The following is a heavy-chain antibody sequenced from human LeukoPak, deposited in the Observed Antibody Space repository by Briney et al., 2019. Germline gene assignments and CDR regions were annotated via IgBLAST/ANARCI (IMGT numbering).Heavy chain of an antibody. V-gene: IGHV3-23*01. D-gene: IGHD6-13*01. CDR3: AKDIAASGLPRIFDF. CDR1: GLTFSNFV. CDR2: ISGSGGRGTT. Sequence: GGSLRLSCAASGLTFSNFVMTWVRQAPGKGLEWVSAISGSGGRGTTYYADSAKGRFTISRDNAKNTMYLQMNSLSVEDTAVYYCAKDIAASGLPRIFDFWGXGTLVTVS. J-gene: IGHJ4*02.